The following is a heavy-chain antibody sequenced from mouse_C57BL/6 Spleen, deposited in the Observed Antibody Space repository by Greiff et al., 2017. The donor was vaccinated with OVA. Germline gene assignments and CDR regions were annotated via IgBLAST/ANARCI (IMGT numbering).Heavy chain of an antibody. D-gene: IGHD2-4*01. V-gene: IGHV1-19*01. CDR3: ARYDSDV. Sequence: EVQRVESGPVLVKPGASVKMSCKASGYTFTDYYMNWVKQSHGKSLEWIGVINPYNGGTSYNQKFKGKATLTVDKSSSTAYMELNSLTSEDSAVYYCARYDSDVWGTGTTVTVSS. J-gene: IGHJ1*03. CDR2: INPYNGGT. CDR1: GYTFTDYY.